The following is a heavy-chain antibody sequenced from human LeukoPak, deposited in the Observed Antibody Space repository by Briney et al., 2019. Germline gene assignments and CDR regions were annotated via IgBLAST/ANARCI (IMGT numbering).Heavy chain of an antibody. CDR3: AREYGSGSPYYFDY. Sequence: ASVKVSCKGSGGTFNSNAVAWVRQAPGQGLEWMGGIIPMFATPNYAQKFQGRLTITPDESATTVYMELSSLRSDDTAVYYCAREYGSGSPYYFDYWGQGTLVTVSS. CDR1: GGTFNSNA. D-gene: IGHD3-10*01. V-gene: IGHV1-69*13. CDR2: IIPMFATP. J-gene: IGHJ4*02.